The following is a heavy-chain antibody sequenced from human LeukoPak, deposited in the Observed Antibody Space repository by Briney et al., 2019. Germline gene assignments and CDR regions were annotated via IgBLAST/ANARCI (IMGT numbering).Heavy chain of an antibody. CDR1: GFTFSSYG. CDR2: IRYDGSNK. V-gene: IGHV3-30*02. D-gene: IGHD3-22*01. J-gene: IGHJ4*02. CDR3: AKVFYDSSGYYSGTHY. Sequence: QSGGSLRLSCAASGFTFSSYGMHWVRQAPGKGLEWVAFIRYDGSNKYYADSVKGRFTISRDNSKNTPYLQMNSLRAEDTAVYYCAKVFYDSSGYYSGTHYWGQGTLVTVSS.